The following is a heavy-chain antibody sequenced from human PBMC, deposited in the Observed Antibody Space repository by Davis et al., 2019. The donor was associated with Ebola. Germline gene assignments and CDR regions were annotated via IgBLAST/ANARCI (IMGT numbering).Heavy chain of an antibody. CDR2: MSPNSGNT. CDR1: GYTFTSYD. D-gene: IGHD2-2*01. Sequence: AASVKVSCKASGYTFTSYDINWVRQATGQGLEWMGWMSPNSGNTGYAQKFQGRVTMTRNTSISTAYMELSSLRSEDTAVYYCARGWIGCSSTSCYGVDYWGQGTLVTVSS. J-gene: IGHJ4*02. V-gene: IGHV1-8*01. CDR3: ARGWIGCSSTSCYGVDY.